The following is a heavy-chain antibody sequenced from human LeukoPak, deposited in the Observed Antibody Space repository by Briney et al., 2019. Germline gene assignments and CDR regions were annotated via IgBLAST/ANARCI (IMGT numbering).Heavy chain of an antibody. D-gene: IGHD6-19*01. V-gene: IGHV3-48*01. J-gene: IGHJ4*02. CDR2: IRNSGSHT. CDR1: GLSFSSYS. Sequence: GRCLSLSCAASGLSFSSYSMNWVSQAPRKGLEWVSYIRNSGSHTYYTDSVKGRITISRDNAKNSLYLQVNSVRVEYTAVDYCAMGGTAVSRGEYWGQGTLVTVSS. CDR3: AMGGTAVSRGEY.